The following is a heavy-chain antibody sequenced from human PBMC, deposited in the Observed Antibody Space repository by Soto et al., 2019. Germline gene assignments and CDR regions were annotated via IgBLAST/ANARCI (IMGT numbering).Heavy chain of an antibody. CDR2: ISSSSSYI. J-gene: IGHJ6*02. CDR3: ASILDIVVVPAATIHYYYYGMDV. Sequence: EVQLVESGGGLVKPGGSLRLSCAASGFTFSSYSMNWVHQAPGKGLEWVSSISSSSSYIYYADSVKGRFTISRDNAKNSLYLQMNSLRAEDTAVYYCASILDIVVVPAATIHYYYYGMDVWGQGTTVTVSS. D-gene: IGHD2-2*03. CDR1: GFTFSSYS. V-gene: IGHV3-21*01.